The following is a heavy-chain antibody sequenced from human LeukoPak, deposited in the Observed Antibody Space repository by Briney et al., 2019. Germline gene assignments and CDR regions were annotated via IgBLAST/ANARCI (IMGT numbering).Heavy chain of an antibody. D-gene: IGHD3-9*01. J-gene: IGHJ4*02. CDR3: ARDPGGTDWYNFDF. Sequence: ASETLSLTCTVSGGSLSGHFWSWFRRPPGEGPENIGYFHSSGSTNYNPSYKSRVTVSLEMSKNQFSLSLSSVTAADTAVYYCARDPGGTDWYNFDFWGQGILVTVSS. V-gene: IGHV4-59*11. CDR1: GGSLSGHF. CDR2: FHSSGST.